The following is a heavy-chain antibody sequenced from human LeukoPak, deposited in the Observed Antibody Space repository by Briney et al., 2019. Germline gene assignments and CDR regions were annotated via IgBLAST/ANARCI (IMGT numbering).Heavy chain of an antibody. CDR2: ISYDGSNK. V-gene: IGHV3-30-3*01. Sequence: PGRSLRLSCAASGFTFSSYAMHWVRQAPGRGREWVTVISYDGSNKYYADSVKGRFTISRDNSKNTLYLQTNSLRAEDTAVYYCARGHQDDFWSGYYSLGYYYYGMDVWGQGTTVTVSS. J-gene: IGHJ6*02. CDR1: GFTFSSYA. D-gene: IGHD3-3*01. CDR3: ARGHQDDFWSGYYSLGYYYYGMDV.